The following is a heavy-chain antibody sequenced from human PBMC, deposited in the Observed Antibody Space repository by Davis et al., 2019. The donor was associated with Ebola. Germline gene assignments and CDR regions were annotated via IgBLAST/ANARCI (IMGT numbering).Heavy chain of an antibody. D-gene: IGHD5-18*01. CDR2: VSSDGTIM. Sequence: GESLKISCAASGFSFNNYWMHWVRQVPGKGLVWVSRVSSDGTIMDYADSVKGRFTISRDNSKNTLYLQMNSLRAEDTAVYYCAKDRRIQLWLQAYYYYYGMDVWGQGTTVTVSS. CDR3: AKDRRIQLWLQAYYYYYGMDV. J-gene: IGHJ6*02. V-gene: IGHV3-74*01. CDR1: GFSFNNYW.